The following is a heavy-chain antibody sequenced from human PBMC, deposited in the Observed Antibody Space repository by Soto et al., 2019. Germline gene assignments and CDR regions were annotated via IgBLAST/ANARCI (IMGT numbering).Heavy chain of an antibody. D-gene: IGHD6-13*01. J-gene: IGHJ4*02. Sequence: ESILKLVNATHTLTLTCNFSGFSLITSGICVSLFRQPPGKALEWLALIDWDDDKYYSTSLKTRLTISKDTSKNQVVLTMTNMDPVDTATYYCARIRGYSSSWYYFDYWGQGTLGTGYS. CDR3: ARIRGYSSSWYYFDY. CDR1: GFSLITSGIC. CDR2: IDWDDDK. V-gene: IGHV2-70*01.